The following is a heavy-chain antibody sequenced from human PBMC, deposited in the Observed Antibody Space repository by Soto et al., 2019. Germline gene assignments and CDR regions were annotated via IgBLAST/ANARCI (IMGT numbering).Heavy chain of an antibody. J-gene: IGHJ3*01. CDR3: AQHEYVSSSYDLLDV. Sequence: SETLSLTCSVSGGSVTNINYFWARIRQSPGKGLEWIANIYYTGTTFYNPSLRSRVSMTIDASKNRFSLNLSSVTASDTALYYCAQHEYVSSSYDLLDVWGRGTMVTVSS. D-gene: IGHD3-22*01. CDR2: IYYTGTT. V-gene: IGHV4-39*01. CDR1: GGSVTNINYF.